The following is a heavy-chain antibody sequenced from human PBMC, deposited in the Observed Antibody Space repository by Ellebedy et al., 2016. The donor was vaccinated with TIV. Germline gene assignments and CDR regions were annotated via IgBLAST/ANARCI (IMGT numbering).Heavy chain of an antibody. CDR1: GYTFTSYG. V-gene: IGHV1-18*01. CDR2: ISAYNGNT. D-gene: IGHD3-16*01. Sequence: ASVKVSXXASGYTFTSYGISWVRQAPGQGLEWMGWISAYNGNTNYAQKLQGRVTMTTDTSTSTAYMELRSLRSDDTAVYYCARDDGGKRAVNPWGQGTLVTVSS. CDR3: ARDDGGKRAVNP. J-gene: IGHJ5*02.